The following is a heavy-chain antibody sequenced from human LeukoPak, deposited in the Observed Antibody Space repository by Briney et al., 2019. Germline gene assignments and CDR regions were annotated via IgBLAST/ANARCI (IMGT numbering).Heavy chain of an antibody. CDR2: INSNGGST. J-gene: IGHJ5*02. V-gene: IGHV3-23*01. CDR3: AKERYYDFWSGPGDWFDP. Sequence: DPGGSLTLSCTTSGFTFGTSTMTWVRQAPGKGLEWVSTINSNGGSTYYASSVKGRFTISRDNSRNTLYLRMSSLRAEDTAVYYCAKERYYDFWSGPGDWFDPWGQGTLVTVSS. D-gene: IGHD3-3*01. CDR1: GFTFGTST.